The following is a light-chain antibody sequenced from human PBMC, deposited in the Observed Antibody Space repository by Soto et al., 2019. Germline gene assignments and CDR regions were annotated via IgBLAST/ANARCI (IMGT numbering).Light chain of an antibody. CDR2: WGS. V-gene: IGKV4-1*01. CDR1: QSVLDTSNKANY. CDR3: QQFFRIPLT. Sequence: EIVMTQSPDSLSLSLGERATFNCKSSQSVLDTSNKANYLAWYQQKPGQSPKLLIYWGSTRQSGVPDRFSGTGSGTDFTLTIASLQAEDVAVYYCQQFFRIPLTFGGGTKVDIK. J-gene: IGKJ4*01.